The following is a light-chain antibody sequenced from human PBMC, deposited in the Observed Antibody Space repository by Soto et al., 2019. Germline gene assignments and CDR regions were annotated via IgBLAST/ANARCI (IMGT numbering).Light chain of an antibody. CDR1: GSNIGSNT. J-gene: IGLJ1*01. CDR3: EAWDDSLNGHV. CDR2: TDN. Sequence: QSVLTQPPSASGTPGQRVTISCSGSGSNIGSNTVSWYQLLPGTAPKILISTDNQRPSGVPDRFSGSKSGTSASLAISGLQSADEADYYCEAWDDSLNGHVFGTGTKLTVL. V-gene: IGLV1-44*01.